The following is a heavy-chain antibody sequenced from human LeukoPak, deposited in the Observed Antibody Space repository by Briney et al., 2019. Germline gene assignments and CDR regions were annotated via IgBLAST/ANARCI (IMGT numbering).Heavy chain of an antibody. Sequence: GGSLRLSCAASGFVVSSKYMSWVRQAPGKGLEWVSTIRGSGGGTYYADSVKGRFTISRDNSKNTLYLQMNSLRDEDTALYYCAKAGIGVVGYFDYWGQGTLVTVSS. V-gene: IGHV3-23*01. CDR3: AKAGIGVVGYFDY. CDR1: GFVVSSKY. J-gene: IGHJ4*02. D-gene: IGHD6-19*01. CDR2: IRGSGGGT.